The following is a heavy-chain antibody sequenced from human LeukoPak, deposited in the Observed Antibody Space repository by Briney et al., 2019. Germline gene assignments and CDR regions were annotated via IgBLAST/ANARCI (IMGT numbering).Heavy chain of an antibody. D-gene: IGHD6-13*01. CDR2: IYYSGST. CDR1: GGSISRGDYY. CDR3: ARDNNDEWAAAGHNWFDP. J-gene: IGHJ5*02. Sequence: SQTLSLTCTVSGGSISRGDYYWGWLRQPPGRGREWLGYIYYSGSTYYNPSLKSRVTISVDTSKNQFSLKLSSVTAADTAVYYCARDNNDEWAAAGHNWFDPWGQGTLVTVSS. V-gene: IGHV4-30-4*08.